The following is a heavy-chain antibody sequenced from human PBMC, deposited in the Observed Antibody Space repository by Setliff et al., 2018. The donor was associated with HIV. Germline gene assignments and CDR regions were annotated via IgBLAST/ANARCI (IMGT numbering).Heavy chain of an antibody. Sequence: PSETLSLTCSVSGASSAASVSDFFWSWIRQPPGKGLEWIGYIYTTESANYNPSLKSRVTISVDASKNQFSLKLSSVTAADTAMYYCAAFSGSYQGAFYIWGQGTMVTVSS. CDR1: GASSAASVSDFF. CDR2: IYTTESA. J-gene: IGHJ3*02. V-gene: IGHV4-4*09. CDR3: AAFSGSYQGAFYI. D-gene: IGHD1-26*01.